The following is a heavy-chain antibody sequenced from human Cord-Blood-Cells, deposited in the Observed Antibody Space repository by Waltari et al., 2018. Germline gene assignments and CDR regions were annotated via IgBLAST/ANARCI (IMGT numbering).Heavy chain of an antibody. CDR3: ARRRYSYGYFDY. Sequence: QVQLQQWGAGLLKPSETLSLTCAVYGGSFSGYYWSWIRQPPGKGLEWIGEINHSGSPNYNPSLKSRVTISVDTSKNQFSLKLSSVTAADAAVYYCARRRYSYGYFDYWGQGTLVTVSS. CDR1: GGSFSGYY. D-gene: IGHD5-18*01. CDR2: INHSGSP. V-gene: IGHV4-34*01. J-gene: IGHJ4*02.